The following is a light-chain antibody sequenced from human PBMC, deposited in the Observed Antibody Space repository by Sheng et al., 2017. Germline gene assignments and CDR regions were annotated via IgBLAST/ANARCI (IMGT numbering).Light chain of an antibody. CDR3: QQYKNWPATWT. CDR2: GAS. Sequence: EIVLTQSPGTLSLSPGERATLSCRASQSVGTSLAWYQQKPGQAPRLLIYGASTRATGIPARFSGSGSGTEFTLTISSLQPEDFGVYYCQQYKNWPATWTFGQGTKVEIK. V-gene: IGKV3-15*01. CDR1: QSVGTS. J-gene: IGKJ1*01.